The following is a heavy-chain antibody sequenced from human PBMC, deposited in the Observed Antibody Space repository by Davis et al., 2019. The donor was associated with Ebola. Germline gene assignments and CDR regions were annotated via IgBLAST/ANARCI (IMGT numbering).Heavy chain of an antibody. V-gene: IGHV1-2*04. Sequence: AASVKVSCKASGYTFTSYAMHWVRQAPGQGLEWMGWINPNSGGTNYAQKFQGWVTMTRDTSISTAYMELSRLRSEDTAVYYCAREYSGSLGAFDIWGQGTMVTVSS. CDR2: INPNSGGT. D-gene: IGHD1-26*01. CDR3: AREYSGSLGAFDI. J-gene: IGHJ3*02. CDR1: GYTFTSYA.